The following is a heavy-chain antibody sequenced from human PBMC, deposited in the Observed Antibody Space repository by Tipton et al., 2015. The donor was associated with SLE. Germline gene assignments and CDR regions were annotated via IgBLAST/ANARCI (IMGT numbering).Heavy chain of an antibody. CDR3: ARGVLY. J-gene: IGHJ4*02. CDR2: IHYSGNT. CDR1: GASISSHY. V-gene: IGHV4-59*11. Sequence: TLSLTCTVSGASISSHYWSWIRQPPGGGLEWIGYIHYSGNTYYSPSLKSRVTISVDTSKSQFSLELSSVTTADTAVYYWARGVLYWGQGTLVTVSS.